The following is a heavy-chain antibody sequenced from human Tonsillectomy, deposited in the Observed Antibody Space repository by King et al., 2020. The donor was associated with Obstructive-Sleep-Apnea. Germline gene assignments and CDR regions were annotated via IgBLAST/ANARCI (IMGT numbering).Heavy chain of an antibody. CDR1: RFTFKSYV. CDR3: ARALVGAPSDYHYYHGMDV. J-gene: IGHJ6*02. CDR2: ISYDGSDK. D-gene: IGHD1-26*01. V-gene: IGHV3-30*09. Sequence: QVQLVESGGGVVQPGRSLRLSCAVSRFTFKSYVMYWVRQAPGKGLEWVAAISYDGSDKFYADSVKGRFAVSRDNSKNTLYLQLNSLRTEDTAVYHCARALVGAPSDYHYYHGMDVWGQGTTVIVSS.